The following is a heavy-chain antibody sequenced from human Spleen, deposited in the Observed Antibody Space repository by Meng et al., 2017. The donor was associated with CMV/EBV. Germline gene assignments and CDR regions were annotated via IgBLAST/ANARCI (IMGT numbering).Heavy chain of an antibody. D-gene: IGHD5-24*01. J-gene: IGHJ4*02. CDR1: EFSVSSNY. V-gene: IGHV3-53*01. CDR2: LYSGGTT. CDR3: ATGRDGNDY. Sequence: GESLKISCAASEFSVSSNYMSWVRQAPGKGLEWLSVLYSGGTTYYADSVKGRFTISRDNSKNTLYLQMNSLRAEDTAVYYCATGRDGNDYWGQGTLVTVS.